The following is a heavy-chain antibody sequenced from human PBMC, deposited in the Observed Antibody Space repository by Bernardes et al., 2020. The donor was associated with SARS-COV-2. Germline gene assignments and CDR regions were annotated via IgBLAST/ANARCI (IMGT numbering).Heavy chain of an antibody. CDR2: ISTDGRTT. Sequence: GSLRLSCSASGFTFRSYWMPWVRQIPGRGLVWLSRISTDGRTTNYADSVEGRFTISRDNAKNTLWLQMNSLGADDTAVYYCARGASSGYRIDYWGPGTLVTVSS. J-gene: IGHJ4*02. CDR3: ARGASSGYRIDY. V-gene: IGHV3-74*01. D-gene: IGHD3-22*01. CDR1: GFTFRSYW.